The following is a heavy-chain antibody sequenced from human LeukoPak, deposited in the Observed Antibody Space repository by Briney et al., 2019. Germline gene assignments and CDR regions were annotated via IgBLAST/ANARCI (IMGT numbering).Heavy chain of an antibody. J-gene: IGHJ4*02. CDR3: ARAISMVRGVNYFDY. Sequence: GGSLRLSCAASGFTFSSYDMHWVRQATGKGLEWVSAIGTTSDTYYPDSVKGRFTISRENAKNSLNLQMNSLRAGDTAVYYCARAISMVRGVNYFDYWGQGTLVTVSS. CDR1: GFTFSSYD. CDR2: IGTTSDT. D-gene: IGHD3-10*01. V-gene: IGHV3-13*01.